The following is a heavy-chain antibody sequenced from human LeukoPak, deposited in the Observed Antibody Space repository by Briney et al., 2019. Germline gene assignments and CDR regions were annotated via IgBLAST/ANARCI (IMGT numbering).Heavy chain of an antibody. CDR3: ARESSGWFYFDY. V-gene: IGHV4-4*07. D-gene: IGHD6-19*01. J-gene: IGHJ4*02. CDR1: GGSISSYY. Sequence: PSGTLSLTCTVSGGSISSYYWSWTRQPAGKGLEWIGRIYASGSTNYNPSLKSRVTMSVDTSKNQFSLKLSSVTAADTAVYFCARESSGWFYFDYWGQGALVTVSS. CDR2: IYASGST.